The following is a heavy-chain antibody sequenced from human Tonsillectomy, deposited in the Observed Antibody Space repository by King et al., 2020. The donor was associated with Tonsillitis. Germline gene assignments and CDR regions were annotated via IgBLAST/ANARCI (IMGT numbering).Heavy chain of an antibody. D-gene: IGHD7-27*01. J-gene: IGHJ4*02. CDR2: IIPTFGSA. V-gene: IGHV1-69*01. CDR1: GGTFSTYA. CDR3: ARVGIDDWGDYFDY. Sequence: VQLVESGTEVKKPGSSVKVSCKASGGTFSTYAISWVRQAPGQGLEWMGGIIPTFGSANYAQKFQGRVTITADEATSPVYMELSGLRSEDTAVYYCARVGIDDWGDYFDYWGQGTLVTVSS.